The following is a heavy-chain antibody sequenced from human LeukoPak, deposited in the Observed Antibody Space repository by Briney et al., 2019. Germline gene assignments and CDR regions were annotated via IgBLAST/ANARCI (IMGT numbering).Heavy chain of an antibody. Sequence: PSETLSLTCTVSGGSITSYYWSWIRQAPGKGLEWIGYIYYSGSTNYNPSLKSRVTISVDTSKNQFSLKLSSVTAADTAVDYCAREGEQEQVLDAFDIWGQGTMGTVSS. D-gene: IGHD6-13*01. V-gene: IGHV4-59*01. CDR3: AREGEQEQVLDAFDI. CDR2: IYYSGST. J-gene: IGHJ3*02. CDR1: GGSITSYY.